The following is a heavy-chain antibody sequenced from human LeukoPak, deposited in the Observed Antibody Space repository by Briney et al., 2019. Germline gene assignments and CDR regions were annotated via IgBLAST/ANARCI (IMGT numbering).Heavy chain of an antibody. V-gene: IGHV4-61*02. D-gene: IGHD3-10*01. CDR2: IYTSGST. Sequence: PSETLSLTCTVSGGSISSGSYYWSWIRQPAGKGLEWIGRIYTSGSTNYNPSLKSRVTISVDTSKNQFSLKLSSVTAADTAVYYCARDPLLLWFGELIDDAFDIWGQGTMVTVSS. CDR1: GGSISSGSYY. J-gene: IGHJ3*02. CDR3: ARDPLLLWFGELIDDAFDI.